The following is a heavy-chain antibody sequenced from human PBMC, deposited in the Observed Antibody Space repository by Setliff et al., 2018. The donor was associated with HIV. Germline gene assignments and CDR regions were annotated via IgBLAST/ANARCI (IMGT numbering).Heavy chain of an antibody. CDR2: IFSSGST. CDR3: ARRIDDSGSFPDKNWFDT. V-gene: IGHV4-4*09. J-gene: IGHJ5*02. D-gene: IGHD3-10*01. CDR1: GDSISSYS. Sequence: PSETLSLTCTVSGDSISSYSWNWIRQSPGGGLEWIGFIFSSGSTKYNPSLQSRVTMSIDTPKNQFSLRLTSVTAADTAVYYCARRIDDSGSFPDKNWFDTWGQGSLVTVSS.